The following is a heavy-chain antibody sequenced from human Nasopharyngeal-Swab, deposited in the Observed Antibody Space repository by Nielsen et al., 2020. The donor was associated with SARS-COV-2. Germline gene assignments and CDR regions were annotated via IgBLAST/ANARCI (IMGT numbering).Heavy chain of an antibody. J-gene: IGHJ4*02. Sequence: RQAPGKGLEWIGYIYYSGSTYYNPSLKSRVTISVDTSKNQFSLKLSSVTAADTAVYYCARRSRRGYDLYWGQGTLVTVS. CDR2: IYYSGST. CDR3: ARRSRRGYDLY. D-gene: IGHD5-12*01. V-gene: IGHV4-30-4*01.